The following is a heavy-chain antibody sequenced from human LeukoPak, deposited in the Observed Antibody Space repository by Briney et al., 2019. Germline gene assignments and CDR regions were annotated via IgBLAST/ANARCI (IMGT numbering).Heavy chain of an antibody. J-gene: IGHJ4*02. CDR1: GGSFSGYY. D-gene: IGHD5-12*01. V-gene: IGHV4-34*01. CDR2: INHSGST. CDR3: ARGVTTIRSHYFDY. Sequence: SETLSLTCAVYGGSFSGYYWSWIRQPPGKGLEWIGEINHSGSTNYNPSLKSRVTISVDTSKNQFSPKLSSVTAADTAVYYCARGVTTIRSHYFDYWGQGTLVTVSS.